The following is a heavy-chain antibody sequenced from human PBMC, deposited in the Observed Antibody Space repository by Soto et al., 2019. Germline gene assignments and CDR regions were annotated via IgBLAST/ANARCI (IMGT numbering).Heavy chain of an antibody. D-gene: IGHD1-1*01. CDR1: GFTFSTLL. CDR2: ISYEGSNN. J-gene: IGHJ4*02. CDR3: AKGPLPISTTLWFDY. Sequence: QVQLVNQGVVVFRPGSPLGLPFEASGFTFSTLLSNWVRLLPAKGLLWVAVISYEGSNNYCADSVKGRFTISRDNSKNTLYLQMNYLSNEDTAVYYCAKGPLPISTTLWFDYWRQGTLVTVSS. V-gene: IGHV3-30-3*01.